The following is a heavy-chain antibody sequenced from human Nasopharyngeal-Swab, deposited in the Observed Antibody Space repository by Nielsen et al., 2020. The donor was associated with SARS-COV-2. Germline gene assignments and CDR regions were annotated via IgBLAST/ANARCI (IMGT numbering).Heavy chain of an antibody. Sequence: GESLKISCKGSGYSFTNYWIGWVRQMPGKGLEWMGIIYPGDSDARFSPSFQGQVTISVDKSISTAYLQWSSLKASDTAIYYCARRSQYYYDSSVHLDYWGQGTLVTGSS. CDR3: ARRSQYYYDSSVHLDY. D-gene: IGHD3-22*01. CDR1: GYSFTNYW. CDR2: IYPGDSDA. V-gene: IGHV5-51*01. J-gene: IGHJ4*02.